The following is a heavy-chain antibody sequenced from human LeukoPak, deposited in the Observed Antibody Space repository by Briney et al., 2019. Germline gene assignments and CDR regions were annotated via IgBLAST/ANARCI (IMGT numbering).Heavy chain of an antibody. Sequence: PSETLSLTCAVYGGSFSGYYWSWIRQPPGKGLEWIGEINHSGSTNYNPSLKSRVTISVDTSKNQFSLKLSSVTAADTAVYYCARGRPGMVRGVIINPIDYWGQGTLVTVSS. CDR1: GGSFSGYY. V-gene: IGHV4-34*01. J-gene: IGHJ4*02. CDR2: INHSGST. D-gene: IGHD3-10*01. CDR3: ARGRPGMVRGVIINPIDY.